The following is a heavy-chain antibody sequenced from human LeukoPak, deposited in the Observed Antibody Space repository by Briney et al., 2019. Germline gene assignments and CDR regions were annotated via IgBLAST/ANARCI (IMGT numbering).Heavy chain of an antibody. CDR3: ARSESGRSGGPVWAGDSFDF. CDR2: INPHSGGT. CDR1: AYTFTAYY. V-gene: IGHV1-2*02. D-gene: IGHD2-8*02. J-gene: IGHJ3*01. Sequence: ASVKVSCKASAYTFTAYYIHCVRQAPGQGLEWVGWINPHSGGTNYAQTFQGRVTMTRDTSISTPYLELSTLRSDDMAVYYCARSESGRSGGPVWAGDSFDFWGQGTMVAVSS.